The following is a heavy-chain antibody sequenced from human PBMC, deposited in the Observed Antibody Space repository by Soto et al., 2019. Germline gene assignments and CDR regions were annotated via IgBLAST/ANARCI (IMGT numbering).Heavy chain of an antibody. CDR1: GYTFTSYG. CDR3: ARDVWYCSSTSCYIVGGDYYYYGMDV. J-gene: IGHJ6*02. D-gene: IGHD2-2*02. Sequence: ASVKVSCKASGYTFTSYGISWVRKAPGQGLEWMGWISAYNGNTNYAQKLQGRVTMTTDTSTSTAYMELRSLRSEDTAVYYCARDVWYCSSTSCYIVGGDYYYYGMDVWGQGTTVTV. CDR2: ISAYNGNT. V-gene: IGHV1-18*04.